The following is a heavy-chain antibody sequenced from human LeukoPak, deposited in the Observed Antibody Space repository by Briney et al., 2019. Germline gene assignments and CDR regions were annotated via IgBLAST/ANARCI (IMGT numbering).Heavy chain of an antibody. D-gene: IGHD2-21*02. J-gene: IGHJ1*01. Sequence: PGGSLRLSCAASGFTFSSYAMTWVRQAPGKGLEWVSAISGGGGSTYYADSVKGRFTISRDNSKNTLYLQMNSLRAEDTAVYYCATRDPNSYCGGDCYSYFQHWGQGTLVTVSS. V-gene: IGHV3-23*01. CDR3: ATRDPNSYCGGDCYSYFQH. CDR1: GFTFSSYA. CDR2: ISGGGGST.